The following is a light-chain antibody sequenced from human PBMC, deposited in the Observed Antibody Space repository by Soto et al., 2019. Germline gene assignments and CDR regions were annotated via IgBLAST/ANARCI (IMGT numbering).Light chain of an antibody. CDR3: QQRSNWPRGT. Sequence: VLTQSPATLSLSPGERATLSCRASQSVSSYLAWYQQKPGQAPRLLIYDASNRATGIPARFSGSGSGTDFTLTISSLEPEDFAVYYCQQRSNWPRGTFGQGTRLETK. V-gene: IGKV3-11*01. CDR2: DAS. J-gene: IGKJ5*01. CDR1: QSVSSY.